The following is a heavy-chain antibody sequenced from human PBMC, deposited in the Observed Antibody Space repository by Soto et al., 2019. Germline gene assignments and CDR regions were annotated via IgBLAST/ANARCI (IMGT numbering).Heavy chain of an antibody. Sequence: GGSLRLPSKRSGFTLAAYVIGWVRQAPGRGLEWVGLIRSKGYDGTTEYAAPVKCRFTISRDDSNSIAYLQMNRLQTADTAVYFCTRRTANYYYYALDAWGQGSTVTVSS. J-gene: IGHJ6*02. CDR1: GFTLAAYV. V-gene: IGHV3-49*04. CDR2: IRSKGYDGTT. CDR3: TRRTANYYYYALDA.